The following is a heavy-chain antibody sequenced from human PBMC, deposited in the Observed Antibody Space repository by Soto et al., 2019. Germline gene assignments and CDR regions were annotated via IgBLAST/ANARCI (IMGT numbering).Heavy chain of an antibody. CDR1: GGSISSYY. D-gene: IGHD2-15*01. Sequence: QVQLQESGPGLVKPSETLSLTCTVSGGSISSYYWSWIRQPPGKGLEWIGYIYYSGSTNYNPSLKSRVTISVATSKNQFSLKLSSVTAADTAVYYCARDRGYCSGGSCYGWFDPWGQGTLVTVSS. CDR2: IYYSGST. V-gene: IGHV4-59*01. CDR3: ARDRGYCSGGSCYGWFDP. J-gene: IGHJ5*02.